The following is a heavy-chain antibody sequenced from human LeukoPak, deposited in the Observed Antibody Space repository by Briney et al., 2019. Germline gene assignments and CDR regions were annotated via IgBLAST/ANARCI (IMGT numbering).Heavy chain of an antibody. CDR3: AREISGDYYDSSGWYYYMDV. Sequence: SETLSLTCTVSGGSISSSSYYWGWIRQPPGKGLEWIGSIYYSGSTYYNPSLKSRVTISVDTSKNQFSLKLSSVTAADTAVYYCAREISGDYYDSSGWYYYMDVWGKGTTVTVPS. CDR2: IYYSGST. V-gene: IGHV4-39*07. D-gene: IGHD3-22*01. CDR1: GGSISSSSYY. J-gene: IGHJ6*03.